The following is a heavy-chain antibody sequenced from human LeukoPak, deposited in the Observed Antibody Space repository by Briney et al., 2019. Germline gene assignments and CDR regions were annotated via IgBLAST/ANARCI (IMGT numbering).Heavy chain of an antibody. J-gene: IGHJ5*02. V-gene: IGHV1-46*01. CDR1: GYTFTSYY. D-gene: IGHD6-19*01. CDR3: ASQSSGWYNWFDP. Sequence: ASVKVSCKASGYTFTSYYMHWVRQAPGQGLEWMGIINPSGGSTSYAQKFQGRVTMTRDMSTSTVYMELSSLRSEDTAVYYCASQSSGWYNWFDPWGQGTLVTVSS. CDR2: INPSGGST.